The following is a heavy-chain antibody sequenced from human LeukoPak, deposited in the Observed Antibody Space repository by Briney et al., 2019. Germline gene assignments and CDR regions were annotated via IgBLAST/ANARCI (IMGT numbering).Heavy chain of an antibody. CDR2: ISRSGGST. Sequence: PGGSLRLSCAASGFTFSSYAMSWVRQAPGKGLEWVSAISRSGGSTYYADSVKGRFTISRDNSKNTLYLQMNSLRAEDTAVYYCAKTPYGNYYHYMDVWGKGTTVTDSS. CDR3: AKTPYGNYYHYMDV. J-gene: IGHJ6*03. V-gene: IGHV3-23*01. CDR1: GFTFSSYA. D-gene: IGHD3-10*01.